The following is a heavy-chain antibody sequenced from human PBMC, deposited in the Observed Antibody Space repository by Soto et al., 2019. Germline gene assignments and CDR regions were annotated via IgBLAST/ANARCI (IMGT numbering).Heavy chain of an antibody. V-gene: IGHV3-30*18. Sequence: GGSLRLSCAASGFTFSSYGMHWVRQAPGKGLEWVAVISYDGSNKYYADSVKGRFTISRDNSKNTLYLQMNSLRAEDTAVYYCAKDRPITGTHFDYWGQGTLVTVSS. CDR2: ISYDGSNK. CDR3: AKDRPITGTHFDY. D-gene: IGHD1-20*01. CDR1: GFTFSSYG. J-gene: IGHJ4*02.